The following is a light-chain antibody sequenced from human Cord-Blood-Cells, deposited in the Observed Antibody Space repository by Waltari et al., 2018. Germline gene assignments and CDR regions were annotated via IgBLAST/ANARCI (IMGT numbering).Light chain of an antibody. J-gene: IGKJ3*01. CDR3: QQYYSTPF. CDR1: QSVLYSSNNKNY. V-gene: IGKV4-1*01. Sequence: DIVMTQSPDSLAVSLGERATINCKSSQSVLYSSNNKNYLAWYQQKPGQSPKLLIYWASTRESGVPDRFSGGGSGTDFTLTISSLQAEDVAVYYCQQYYSTPFFGPGTKVDIK. CDR2: WAS.